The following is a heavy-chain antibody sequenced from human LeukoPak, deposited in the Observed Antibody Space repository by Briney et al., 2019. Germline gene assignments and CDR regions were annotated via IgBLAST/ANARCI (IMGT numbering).Heavy chain of an antibody. CDR3: ARVNFPYYYDSSGYYYFDY. CDR2: IYYSGST. D-gene: IGHD3-22*01. V-gene: IGHV4-59*01. CDR1: GGSISSYY. Sequence: SETLSLTCTVSGGSISSYYWSWIRQPPGKGLEWIGYIYYSGSTNYNPSLKSRVTISVDTSKNQFSLKLISVTAADTAVYYCARVNFPYYYDSSGYYYFDYWGQGTLVTVSS. J-gene: IGHJ4*02.